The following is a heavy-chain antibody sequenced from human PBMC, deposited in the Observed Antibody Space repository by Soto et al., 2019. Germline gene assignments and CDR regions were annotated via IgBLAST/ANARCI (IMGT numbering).Heavy chain of an antibody. Sequence: QLQLQESGPGLVKPSETLSLTCTVSGDSVTISAYYWGWIRQPPGKGLEWIGSIHSSGSTYYHPSRKRRVTISGDTSKKQFSLKLTSVTAADAAVYYCAAHDSGGYYAEYWGQGTLVTVSA. CDR3: AAHDSGGYYAEY. CDR1: GDSVTISAYY. D-gene: IGHD3-22*01. CDR2: IHSSGST. J-gene: IGHJ4*02. V-gene: IGHV4-39*01.